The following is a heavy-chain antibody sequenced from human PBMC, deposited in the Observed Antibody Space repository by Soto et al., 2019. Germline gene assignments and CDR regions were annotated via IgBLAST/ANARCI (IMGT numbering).Heavy chain of an antibody. J-gene: IGHJ4*02. CDR2: IYPGDSDT. D-gene: IGHD2-8*01. Sequence: PGESLKISCKGSGYSFTSYWIGWVRQMPGKGLEWMGIIYPGDSDTRYSPSFQGQVTISADKSISTAYLQWSSLNASDTAMYYCARTGCTNGVCTKIDYWGQGTLVTVS. CDR3: ARTGCTNGVCTKIDY. V-gene: IGHV5-51*01. CDR1: GYSFTSYW.